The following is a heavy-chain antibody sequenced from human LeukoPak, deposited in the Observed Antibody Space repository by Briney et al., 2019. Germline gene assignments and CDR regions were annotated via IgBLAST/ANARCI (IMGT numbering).Heavy chain of an antibody. V-gene: IGHV3-23*01. CDR2: ISGRGGST. Sequence: TGGSLRLSCAASGFTFSSYAMSWVRQAPGKGLEWVSAISGRGGSTYYADSVKGRFTISRDNSKNTLFLQMNSLRPEDTAVYYCAKPPTYYYDSSGYYHNYWGQGTLVTVSS. CDR3: AKPPTYYYDSSGYYHNY. CDR1: GFTFSSYA. J-gene: IGHJ4*02. D-gene: IGHD3-22*01.